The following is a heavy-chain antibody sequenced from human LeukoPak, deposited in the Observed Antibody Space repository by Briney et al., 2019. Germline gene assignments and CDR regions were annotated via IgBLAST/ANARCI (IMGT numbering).Heavy chain of an antibody. J-gene: IGHJ4*02. D-gene: IGHD6-13*01. V-gene: IGHV3-73*01. CDR2: IRSKANSYAT. CDR1: GFTFSGSA. CDR3: AAGIAAAGMNY. Sequence: GGSLRLSRAASGFTFSGSAMHWVRQASGKGLEWVGRIRSKANSYATAYAASVKGRFTISRDDSKNTAYLQMNSLKTEDTAVYYCAAGIAAAGMNYWGQGTLVTVSS.